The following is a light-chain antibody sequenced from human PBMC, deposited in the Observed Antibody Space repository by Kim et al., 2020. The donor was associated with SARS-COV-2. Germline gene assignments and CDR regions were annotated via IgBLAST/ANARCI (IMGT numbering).Light chain of an antibody. CDR2: GAS. V-gene: IGKV3-20*01. J-gene: IGKJ2*03. CDR3: QQYGSSPYS. CDR1: QSVSSSY. Sequence: LSPGERATLSCRASQSVSSSYLAWHQQKPGQAPRLLIYGASSRATGIPDMFSGSGSGTDFTLTISRLEPEDFAVYYCQQYGSSPYSFGQGTKLEI.